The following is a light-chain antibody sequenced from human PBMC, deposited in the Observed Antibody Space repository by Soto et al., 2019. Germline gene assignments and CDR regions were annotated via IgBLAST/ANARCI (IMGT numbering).Light chain of an antibody. V-gene: IGKV3-20*01. CDR3: QQYSSSPRT. CDR2: GAS. J-gene: IGKJ4*01. CDR1: QSVGSSY. Sequence: EIVLTQSPGTLSLSPGERATLSCRASQSVGSSYLAWYKQKPGQAPRLLIYGASSRATGIPDRFSGSGSGTDFPLSISRLETEDFAVYYCQQYSSSPRTFGGGTKVEIK.